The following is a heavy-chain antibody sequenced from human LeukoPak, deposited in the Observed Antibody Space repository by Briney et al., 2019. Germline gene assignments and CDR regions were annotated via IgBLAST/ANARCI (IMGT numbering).Heavy chain of an antibody. CDR2: GGNSGGT. D-gene: IGHD3-9*01. J-gene: IGHJ5*02. Sequence: SETLSLTCAVYGGSLNGYYWSWIRQPPGKGLEWIGEGGNSGGTKFNPSLKSRVTISADTSKNQFSLKLNSVTAADTAVYYCAKNGQTGFSFDPWGQGTLVTVSS. V-gene: IGHV4-34*01. CDR3: AKNGQTGFSFDP. CDR1: GGSLNGYY.